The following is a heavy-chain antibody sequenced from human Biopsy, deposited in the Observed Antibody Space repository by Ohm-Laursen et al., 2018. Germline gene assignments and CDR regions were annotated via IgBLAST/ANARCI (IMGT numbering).Heavy chain of an antibody. Sequence: SLRLSCAASGFRFDDYAMRWVRQAPGKGLEWVSGISWSSGTIGYADSVKGRFTVSRDNAKNSLFLQMNSLRAEDTALYYCVKSAYSSGFWEASDYWGQGTLVTVSS. V-gene: IGHV3-9*01. CDR3: VKSAYSSGFWEASDY. CDR1: GFRFDDYA. D-gene: IGHD6-19*01. CDR2: ISWSSGTI. J-gene: IGHJ4*02.